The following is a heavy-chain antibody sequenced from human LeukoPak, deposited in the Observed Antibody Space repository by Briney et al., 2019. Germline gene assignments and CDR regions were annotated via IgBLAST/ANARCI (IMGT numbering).Heavy chain of an antibody. CDR2: IYYGGST. CDR3: ARSGYSGYDLDY. Sequence: SETLSLTCTVSGGSISSYYWSWIRQPPGKGLEWIGYIYYGGSTNYNPSLKSRVTISVDTSKNQFSLKLSSVTAADTAVYYCARSGYSGYDLDYWGQGTLVTVSS. J-gene: IGHJ4*02. V-gene: IGHV4-59*01. D-gene: IGHD5-12*01. CDR1: GGSISSYY.